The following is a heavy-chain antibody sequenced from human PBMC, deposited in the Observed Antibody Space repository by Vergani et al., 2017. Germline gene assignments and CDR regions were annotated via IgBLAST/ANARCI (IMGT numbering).Heavy chain of an antibody. D-gene: IGHD3-16*01. CDR2: INTNTGNP. Sequence: QVQLVQSGGGVVQPGGSLRLSCVASGFTFTSYAMNWVRQAPGQGLEWMGWINTNTGNPTYAQGFTGRFVFSLDTSVSTAYLQISSLKAEDTAVYYCARGTRGWGRAMRYYDYWGQGTLVTVSS. J-gene: IGHJ4*02. CDR3: ARGTRGWGRAMRYYDY. V-gene: IGHV7-4-1*02. CDR1: GFTFTSYA.